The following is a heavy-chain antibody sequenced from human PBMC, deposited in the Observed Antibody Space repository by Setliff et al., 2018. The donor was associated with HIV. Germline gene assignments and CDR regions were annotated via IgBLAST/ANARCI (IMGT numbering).Heavy chain of an antibody. V-gene: IGHV4-4*09. D-gene: IGHD3-3*01. J-gene: IGHJ4*02. CDR1: GGSVNDFY. CDR3: ARDFLRSGYFDS. CDR2: IHSSGST. Sequence: SETLSLTCTVSGGSVNDFYCNWIRQPPGKGPEWIGYIHSSGSTIYNPSLKSRITISLDTSKEQFSLKLSSVTAADTAVYFCARDFLRSGYFDSWGQGKLVTVSS.